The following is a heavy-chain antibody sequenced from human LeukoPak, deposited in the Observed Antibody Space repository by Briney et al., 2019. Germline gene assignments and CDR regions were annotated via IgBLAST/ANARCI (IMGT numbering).Heavy chain of an antibody. CDR2: INPNRGGT. CDR3: ARLTVWGSYRYDP. J-gene: IGHJ5*02. Sequence: ASVKVSCKASGYTFTGYYMHWVRQAPGQGLEWMGRINPNRGGTNYAQKFQGRVTMTRDMSISTAYMERSRLRSEDTAVYYCARLTVWGSYRYDPWGQGTLVTVSS. D-gene: IGHD3-16*02. V-gene: IGHV1-2*06. CDR1: GYTFTGYY.